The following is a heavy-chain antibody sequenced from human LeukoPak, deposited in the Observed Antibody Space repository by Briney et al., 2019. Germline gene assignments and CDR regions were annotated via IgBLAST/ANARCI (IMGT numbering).Heavy chain of an antibody. CDR3: AKDVDTAMENPYFDY. Sequence: GGSLRLSCAASGFTFSSYWMSWVRQAPGKGLEWVSAISGSGGSTYYADSVKGRFTISRDNSKNTLYLQMNSLRAEDTAVYYCAKDVDTAMENPYFDYWGQGTLVTVSS. CDR1: GFTFSSYW. D-gene: IGHD5-18*01. CDR2: ISGSGGST. V-gene: IGHV3-23*01. J-gene: IGHJ4*02.